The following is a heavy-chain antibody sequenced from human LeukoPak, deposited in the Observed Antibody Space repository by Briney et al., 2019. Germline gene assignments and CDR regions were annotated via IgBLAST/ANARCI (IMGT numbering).Heavy chain of an antibody. CDR2: ISYDGSNK. D-gene: IGHD3-10*01. J-gene: IGHJ4*02. CDR1: GFTFDDYG. V-gene: IGHV3-30*18. CDR3: AKGKNTGSYLSHVDY. Sequence: GSLRLSCAASGFTFDDYGMSWVRQAPGKGLEWVAVISYDGSNKYYADSVKGRFTISRDNSKNSLYLQMNSLRTEDTALYYCAKGKNTGSYLSHVDYWGQGTLVTVSS.